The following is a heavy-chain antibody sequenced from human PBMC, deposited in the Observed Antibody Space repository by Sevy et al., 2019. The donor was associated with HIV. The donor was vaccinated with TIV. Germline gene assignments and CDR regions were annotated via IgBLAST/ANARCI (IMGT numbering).Heavy chain of an antibody. Sequence: GGSLRLSCAASGFTFSSYGMHWVRQAPGKGLEWVAVIWYDGSNKYYADSVKGRFTISRDNSKNTLYLQMNSLRAEDTAVYCCARERAGQSPCSGASGYYYGMDVWGQGTMVTVSS. V-gene: IGHV3-33*01. CDR1: GFTFSSYG. CDR2: IWYDGSNK. CDR3: ARERAGQSPCSGASGYYYGMDV. D-gene: IGHD1-26*01. J-gene: IGHJ6*02.